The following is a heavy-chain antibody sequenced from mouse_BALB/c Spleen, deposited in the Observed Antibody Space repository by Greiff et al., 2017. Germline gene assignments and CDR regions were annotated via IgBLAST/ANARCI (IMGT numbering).Heavy chain of an antibody. CDR3: AREDYRSFDY. J-gene: IGHJ2*01. D-gene: IGHD2-14*01. CDR1: GFTFSSYG. CDR2: INSNGGST. V-gene: IGHV5-6-3*01. Sequence: EVQLVESGGGLVQPGGSLKLSCAASGFTFSSYGMSWVRQTPDKRLELVATINSNGGSTYYPDSVKGRFTISRDNAKNTLYLQMSSLKSEDTAMYYCAREDYRSFDYWGQGTTLTVSS.